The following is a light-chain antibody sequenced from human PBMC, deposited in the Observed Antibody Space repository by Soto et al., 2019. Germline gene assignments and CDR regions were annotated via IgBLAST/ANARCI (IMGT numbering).Light chain of an antibody. CDR1: QSIASW. CDR3: QQYNSYPWT. J-gene: IGKJ1*01. Sequence: DIQMTQSPSTLSASVGDRVTITCRASQSIASWLAWYQQKPGKAPELLIYDASTLKSGVPARFSGSGSGTEFTLTITSLQPDDFATYYCQQYNSYPWTFGQGTKVDIK. V-gene: IGKV1-5*01. CDR2: DAS.